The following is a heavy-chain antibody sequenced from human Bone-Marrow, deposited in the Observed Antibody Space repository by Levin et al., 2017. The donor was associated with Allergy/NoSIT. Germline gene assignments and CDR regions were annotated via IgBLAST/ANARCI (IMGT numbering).Heavy chain of an antibody. CDR2: IWYDGSNK. CDR1: GFNFNSYA. CDR3: SRQYNDLNIFDH. D-gene: IGHD6-6*01. V-gene: IGHV3-33*01. Sequence: SCAASGFNFNSYAMHWVRQAPGKGLEWVGVIWYDGSNKYYADSVKGRFTISRDNFNNTLYLQMNSLRVEDTAVYFCSRQYNDLNIFDHWGQGTLVTVSS. J-gene: IGHJ4*02.